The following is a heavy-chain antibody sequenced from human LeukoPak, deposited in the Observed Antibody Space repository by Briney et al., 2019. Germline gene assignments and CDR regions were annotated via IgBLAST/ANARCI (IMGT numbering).Heavy chain of an antibody. Sequence: GGSLRLSCAASGFTFSTNWMHWVRQAPGKGLVWVSRINGDGSRTYYADSVKGRFTISRDNSKNTLYLQMNSLRAEDTAVYYCARVFGTPKAFFDYWGQGTLVTVSS. J-gene: IGHJ4*02. D-gene: IGHD1-1*01. CDR1: GFTFSTNW. CDR3: ARVFGTPKAFFDY. CDR2: INGDGSRT. V-gene: IGHV3-74*01.